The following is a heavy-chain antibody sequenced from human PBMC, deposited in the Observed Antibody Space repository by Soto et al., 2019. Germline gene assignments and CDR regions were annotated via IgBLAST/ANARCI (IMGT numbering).Heavy chain of an antibody. CDR1: GGTFSSYA. Sequence: QVQLVQSGAEVKKPGSSVKVSCKASGGTFSSYAISWVRQASGQGLEWMGGIIPIFGTANYAQKFQGRVTITADESTSAAYMELSSLRSEDTAVYYCARYLSAVAGSLYFQHWGQGTLVTFAS. V-gene: IGHV1-69*12. D-gene: IGHD6-19*01. CDR2: IIPIFGTA. J-gene: IGHJ1*01. CDR3: ARYLSAVAGSLYFQH.